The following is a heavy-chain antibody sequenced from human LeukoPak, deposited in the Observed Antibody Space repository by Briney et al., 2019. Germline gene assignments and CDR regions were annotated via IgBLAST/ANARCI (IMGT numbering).Heavy chain of an antibody. V-gene: IGHV3-66*01. Sequence: QAGGSLRLSCAASGFTVSSNYMSWVRQAPGKGLEWVSVIYSGGSTYYADSVKGRFTISRDNSKNTLYLQMNSLRAEDTAVYYCAKDTLRGYFDYWGQGTLVTVSS. CDR1: GFTVSSNY. CDR3: AKDTLRGYFDY. J-gene: IGHJ4*02. CDR2: IYSGGST.